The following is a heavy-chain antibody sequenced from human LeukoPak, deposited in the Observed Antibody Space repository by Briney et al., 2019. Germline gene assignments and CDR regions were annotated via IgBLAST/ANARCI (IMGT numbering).Heavy chain of an antibody. CDR2: INHNGGT. D-gene: IGHD3-22*01. CDR1: GGSSSDYS. Sequence: SETLSLTCAVYGGSSSDYSWTWIRQAPGEGLEWIGEINHNGGTNHNPSLVSRVIMSVDTSKNQFSLKVSSVTAADSALYYCAHGSSGYNVFDVWGRGTVVAVSS. V-gene: IGHV4-34*01. J-gene: IGHJ3*01. CDR3: AHGSSGYNVFDV.